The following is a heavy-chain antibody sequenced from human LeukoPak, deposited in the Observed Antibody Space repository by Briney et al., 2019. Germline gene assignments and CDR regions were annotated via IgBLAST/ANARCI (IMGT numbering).Heavy chain of an antibody. J-gene: IGHJ4*02. Sequence: QPGGSLRLSCAASGFTFSTYAVSWVRQAPGKGLEWVSAISGSGGSTYYADSVKGRFTISRDNSKNSLSLQMNSLRAEDTAVYYCARGLGGYSYGYDYWGQGALVTVSS. D-gene: IGHD5-18*01. V-gene: IGHV3-23*01. CDR1: GFTFSTYA. CDR2: ISGSGGST. CDR3: ARGLGGYSYGYDY.